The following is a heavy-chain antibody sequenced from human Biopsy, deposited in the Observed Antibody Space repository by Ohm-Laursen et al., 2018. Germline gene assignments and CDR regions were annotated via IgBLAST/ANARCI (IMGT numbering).Heavy chain of an antibody. CDR3: ARRPTGFWFDP. CDR1: GGSISSETNY. CDR2: IFYGGIT. J-gene: IGHJ5*02. V-gene: IGHV4-39*01. Sequence: TLSLTCAVSGGSISSETNYWGWIRQPPGKGLEWIGSIFYGGITYYNPSLKSRVTISVDTSKNQFSLNLSSVTGADTAVYYCARRPTGFWFDPWGQGTLVTVSS.